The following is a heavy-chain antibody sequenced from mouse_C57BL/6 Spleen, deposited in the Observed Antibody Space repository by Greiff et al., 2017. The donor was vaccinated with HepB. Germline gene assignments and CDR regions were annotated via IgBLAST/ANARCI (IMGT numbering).Heavy chain of an antibody. J-gene: IGHJ2*01. CDR3: ARGGGTFDY. Sequence: EVKLMESGGGLVKPGGSLKLSCAASGFTFSSYTMSWVRQTPEKRLEWVATISGGGGNTYYPDSVKGRFTISRGNAKNTLYLQMSSLRSEDTALYYCARGGGTFDYWGQGTTLTVSS. CDR1: GFTFSSYT. V-gene: IGHV5-9*01. CDR2: ISGGGGNT. D-gene: IGHD1-1*02.